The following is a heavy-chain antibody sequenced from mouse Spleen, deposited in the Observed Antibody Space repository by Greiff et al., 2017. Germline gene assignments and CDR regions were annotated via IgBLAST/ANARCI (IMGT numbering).Heavy chain of an antibody. V-gene: IGHV5-17*02. Sequence: EVKLVESGGGLVQPGGSRKLSCAASGFTFSSFCMHWVRQAPEKGLEWVAYISSGGSTIYYAETLQGRSTISRDNPKNTLFLQMTSLRSEDTAMYYCARSGAGGAWFAYWGQGTLVTVSA. J-gene: IGHJ3*01. D-gene: IGHD3-1*01. CDR2: ISSGGSTI. CDR3: ARSGAGGAWFAY. CDR1: GFTFSSFC.